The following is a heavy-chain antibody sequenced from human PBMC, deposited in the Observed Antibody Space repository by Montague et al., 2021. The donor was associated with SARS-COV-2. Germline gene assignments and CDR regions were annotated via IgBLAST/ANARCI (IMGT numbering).Heavy chain of an antibody. D-gene: IGHD7-27*01. Sequence: SETLSLTCAVSGISITNRNWWSWVLQPPGKGLELLGEIYSCGNTHYDPSLQGRATMSLDKSNNQVLLSLTSVTAADTAIYYCGTGLYWYFDLWGHGTLVTVSS. CDR2: IYSCGNT. CDR1: GISITNRNW. V-gene: IGHV4-4*02. CDR3: GTGLYWYFDL. J-gene: IGHJ2*01.